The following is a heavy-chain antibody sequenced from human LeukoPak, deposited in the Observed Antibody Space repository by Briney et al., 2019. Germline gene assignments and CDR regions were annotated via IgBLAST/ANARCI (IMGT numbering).Heavy chain of an antibody. Sequence: GGSLRLSCAASGFTVSDYHMDWVRQAPGKGLEYVSAISSNGGSTYYADSVKGRFTISRDNSKNTLYLQMSSLRAEDTAVYYCVKDRIAVAGNAEPEDYWGQGTLVTVSS. CDR1: GFTVSDYH. CDR3: VKDRIAVAGNAEPEDY. J-gene: IGHJ4*02. D-gene: IGHD6-19*01. CDR2: ISSNGGST. V-gene: IGHV3-64D*06.